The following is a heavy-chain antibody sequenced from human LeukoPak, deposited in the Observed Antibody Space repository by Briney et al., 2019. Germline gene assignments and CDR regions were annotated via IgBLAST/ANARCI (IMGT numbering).Heavy chain of an antibody. CDR1: GFTFTNDF. D-gene: IGHD6-13*01. J-gene: IGHJ5*02. CDR3: ARGSGSSSLGWFDP. Sequence: GGSLRLSCAASGFTFTNDFMTWVRQAPGKGLEWVSYISSSGSPIYYADSVKGRFTISRDNAKSSLYLQMNSLRAEDTAVYYCARGSGSSSLGWFDPWAREPWSPSPQ. CDR2: ISSSGSPI. V-gene: IGHV3-11*01.